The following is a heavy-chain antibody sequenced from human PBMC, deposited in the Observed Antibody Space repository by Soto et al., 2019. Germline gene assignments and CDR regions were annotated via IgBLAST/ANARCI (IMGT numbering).Heavy chain of an antibody. D-gene: IGHD6-6*01. J-gene: IGHJ4*02. Sequence: EVQLLESGGGLVQPGGSLRLSCAASGFTFSSYVMTWVRQAPGKGLEWVPTISGGGSSTYYADSVKGRFTISRDNSKNTLYLQMNSLRAEDTAVFYCAKVMTSGSRTLDYWGQGTLVTVSS. V-gene: IGHV3-23*01. CDR3: AKVMTSGSRTLDY. CDR2: ISGGGSST. CDR1: GFTFSSYV.